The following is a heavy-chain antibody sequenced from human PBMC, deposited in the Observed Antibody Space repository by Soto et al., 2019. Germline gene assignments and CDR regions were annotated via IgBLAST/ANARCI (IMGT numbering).Heavy chain of an antibody. D-gene: IGHD1-26*01. CDR3: ARDFGTGGSYNDY. Sequence: PGGSLRLSCAASGFTFSSYGMHWVRQAPGKGLEWVAVIWYXXSNXYYADSVKGRFTISRDNSKNTLYLQMNSLRAXXTAVYYCARDFGTGGSYNDYWGQGTLVTVSS. CDR2: IWYXXSNX. J-gene: IGHJ4*02. V-gene: IGHV3-33*01. CDR1: GFTFSSYG.